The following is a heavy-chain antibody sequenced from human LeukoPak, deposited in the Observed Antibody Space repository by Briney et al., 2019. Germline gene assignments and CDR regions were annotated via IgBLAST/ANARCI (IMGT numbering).Heavy chain of an antibody. CDR1: GFTFSSFA. J-gene: IGHJ4*02. Sequence: TGGSLRLSCTVSGFTFSSFAMSWVRQAPGKGLEWVSTITGGSGAKYYADSVKGRFTISRDNSKDTLYLQMHSLRAEDTAVYFCAKDTPLTTYTSGWSSNSFDYWGQGTLVAVSS. V-gene: IGHV3-23*01. D-gene: IGHD6-19*01. CDR3: AKDTPLTTYTSGWSSNSFDY. CDR2: ITGGSGAK.